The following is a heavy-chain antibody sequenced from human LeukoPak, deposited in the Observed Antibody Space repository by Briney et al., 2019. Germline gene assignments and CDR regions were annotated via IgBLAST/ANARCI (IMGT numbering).Heavy chain of an antibody. CDR2: IFHTGDT. CDR3: ARHPLRGGFDY. Sequence: PSETLSLTCTVSGVSITDYYWSWIRQPPGKRLEWIAYIFHTGDTRYNPSLKSRITISLDTSKNQFSLKLNSVTAADTAVYYCARHPLRGGFDYWGQGTLVTVSS. CDR1: GVSITDYY. J-gene: IGHJ4*02. V-gene: IGHV4-59*08.